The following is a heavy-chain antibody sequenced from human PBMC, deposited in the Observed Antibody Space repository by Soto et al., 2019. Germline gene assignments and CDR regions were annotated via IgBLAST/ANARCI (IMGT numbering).Heavy chain of an antibody. D-gene: IGHD6-13*01. V-gene: IGHV3-9*01. CDR1: GFTFDDYA. CDR3: AKDMSSSGYYYYGMDV. Sequence: DVQLVESGGGLVQPGRSLRLSCAASGFTFDDYAMHWVRQAPGKGLEWVSGISWNSGSIGYADSVKGRFTISRDNAKNSLYLQMNSLRAEDTALYYCAKDMSSSGYYYYGMDVWGQGTTVTVSS. J-gene: IGHJ6*02. CDR2: ISWNSGSI.